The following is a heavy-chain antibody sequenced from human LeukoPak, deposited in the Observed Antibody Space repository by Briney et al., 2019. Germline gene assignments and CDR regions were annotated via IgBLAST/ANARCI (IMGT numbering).Heavy chain of an antibody. CDR1: GYTFTSYG. Sequence: ASVKVSCKASGYTFTSYGISWVRQAPGQGLEWMGWISAYNGNTNYAQKLQGRVTMTTDTSTSTAYMELRSLRSDDTAVYYCARVKLAYCGGDCYSESDYWGQGTLVTVSS. CDR3: ARVKLAYCGGDCYSESDY. J-gene: IGHJ4*02. D-gene: IGHD2-21*01. CDR2: ISAYNGNT. V-gene: IGHV1-18*01.